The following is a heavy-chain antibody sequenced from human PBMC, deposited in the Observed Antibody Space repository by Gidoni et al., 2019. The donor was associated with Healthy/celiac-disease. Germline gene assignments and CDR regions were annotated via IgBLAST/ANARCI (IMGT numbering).Heavy chain of an antibody. V-gene: IGHV1-69*01. CDR2: IIPIFGTA. CDR3: AIDSFDSRVY. CDR1: GGTFSSYA. D-gene: IGHD3-22*01. Sequence: QVQLVQYGAEVKKPASPEKVSGKASGGTFSSYAISLVRQSPGQGLAWMGGIIPIFGTATYAQKFQCRVTITAGESTSTAYMELSSLGSEDTAVYYCAIDSFDSRVYWCQGTLVTVSS. J-gene: IGHJ4*02.